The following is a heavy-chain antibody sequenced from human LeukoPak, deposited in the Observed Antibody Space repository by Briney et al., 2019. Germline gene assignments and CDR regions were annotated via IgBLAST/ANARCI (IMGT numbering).Heavy chain of an antibody. Sequence: PSETLSLTCTVSGGSLSRDYWSWIRQPPGKGLEWIGSISARGGFNYNPSLKSRVTISVDTSKPQFSLILTSVTAADTAIYYCASAPTWNYFDRWGQGILVTVSS. V-gene: IGHV4-4*09. J-gene: IGHJ4*02. CDR1: GGSLSRDY. CDR2: ISARGGF. D-gene: IGHD1-1*01. CDR3: ASAPTWNYFDR.